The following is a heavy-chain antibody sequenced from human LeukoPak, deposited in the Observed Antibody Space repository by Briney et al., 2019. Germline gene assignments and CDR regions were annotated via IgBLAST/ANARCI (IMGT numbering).Heavy chain of an antibody. Sequence: GGSLRLSCAASGFTFSSYAMSWVRQAPGKGLEWVSSIDPSSTYIYYADSVKGRFTISRDNAQNSLYLQMNSLRAEDTAVYYCTRGSYGDYEYWGQGTLVTVSS. D-gene: IGHD4-17*01. V-gene: IGHV3-21*01. CDR2: IDPSSTYI. J-gene: IGHJ4*02. CDR1: GFTFSSYA. CDR3: TRGSYGDYEY.